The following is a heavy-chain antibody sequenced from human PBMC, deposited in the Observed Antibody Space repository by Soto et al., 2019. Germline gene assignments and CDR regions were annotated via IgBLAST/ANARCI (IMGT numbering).Heavy chain of an antibody. J-gene: IGHJ6*02. D-gene: IGHD4-17*01. CDR2: ISAYNGNT. CDR3: AIEGDYGXYYXRYSYYGMDV. V-gene: IGHV1-18*01. CDR1: GYTFTSYG. Sequence: QVQLVQSGAEVKKPGASVKVSCKASGYTFTSYGISWVRQAPGQGLEWMGWISAYNGNTNYAQKLQGRVTMTTDTSASAAYMELRSLXSDDTAVYYCAIEGDYGXYYXRYSYYGMDVCGQGTKVTVSS.